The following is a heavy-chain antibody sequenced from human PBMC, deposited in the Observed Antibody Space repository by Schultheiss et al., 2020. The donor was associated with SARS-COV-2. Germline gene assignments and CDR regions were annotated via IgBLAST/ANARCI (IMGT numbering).Heavy chain of an antibody. CDR2: IYHSGST. J-gene: IGHJ4*02. D-gene: IGHD5-12*01. V-gene: IGHV4-31*03. Sequence: LRLSCTVSGGSISSGGYYWSWIRQHPGKGLEWIGYIYHSGSTYYNPSLKSRVTISVDTSKNQFSLKLSSVTAADTAVYYCAKTSGYDSHFDYWGQGTLVTVSS. CDR1: GGSISSGGYY. CDR3: AKTSGYDSHFDY.